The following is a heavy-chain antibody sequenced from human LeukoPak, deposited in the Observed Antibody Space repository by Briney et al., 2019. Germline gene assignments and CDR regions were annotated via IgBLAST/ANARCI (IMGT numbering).Heavy chain of an antibody. V-gene: IGHV3-21*01. Sequence: PGGSLRLSCAASGFTFSSYSMNWVRQALGKGLEWVSSISSSSSYIYYADSVKGRFTISGDNAKNSLYLQMNSLRAEDTAVYYCARVGASDAFDIWGQGTMVTVSS. CDR3: ARVGASDAFDI. CDR1: GFTFSSYS. D-gene: IGHD1-26*01. CDR2: ISSSSSYI. J-gene: IGHJ3*02.